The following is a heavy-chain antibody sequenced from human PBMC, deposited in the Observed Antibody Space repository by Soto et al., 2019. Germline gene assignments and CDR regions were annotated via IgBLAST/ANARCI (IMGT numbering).Heavy chain of an antibody. D-gene: IGHD6-13*01. CDR1: GGSISSGGYS. CDR2: IYHSGST. J-gene: IGHJ5*02. V-gene: IGHV4-30-2*01. CDR3: ATVPQPGTLWFDP. Sequence: SETLSLTCAVAGGSISSGGYSGSWIRQRPGKGLEWIGYIYHSGSTYYNPSLKRRVSIGGDRSKNQFSLKLSSLTAADPAVYSSATVPQPGTLWFDPWGQGTLVTVSS.